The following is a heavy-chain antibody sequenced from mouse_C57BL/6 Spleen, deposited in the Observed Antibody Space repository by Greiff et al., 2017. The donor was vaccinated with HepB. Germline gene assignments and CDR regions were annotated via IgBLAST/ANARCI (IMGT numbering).Heavy chain of an antibody. CDR3: ARGATPSFDY. Sequence: QVQLQQPGAELVRPGTSVKLSCKASGYTFTSYWMHWVKQRPGQGLEWIGVIDPSDSYTNYNQKFKGKATLTVDTSSSTAYMQLSSLTSEDSAVYYCARGATPSFDYWGQGTTLTVSS. CDR2: IDPSDSYT. J-gene: IGHJ2*01. V-gene: IGHV1-59*01. CDR1: GYTFTSYW. D-gene: IGHD3-1*01.